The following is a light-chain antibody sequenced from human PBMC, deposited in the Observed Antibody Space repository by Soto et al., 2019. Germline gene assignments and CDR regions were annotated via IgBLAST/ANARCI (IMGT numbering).Light chain of an antibody. CDR2: EVS. CDR1: SSDVGGYKY. Sequence: QSVLTQPASVSGSPGQSITISCTGTSSDVGGYKYVSWYQQHPGKAPKLIIYEVSNRPSGVSNRFSGSKSGNTASLTISGLQAEDEADYYCSSYKSSSTQVFGTGTKVTVL. V-gene: IGLV2-14*01. J-gene: IGLJ1*01. CDR3: SSYKSSSTQV.